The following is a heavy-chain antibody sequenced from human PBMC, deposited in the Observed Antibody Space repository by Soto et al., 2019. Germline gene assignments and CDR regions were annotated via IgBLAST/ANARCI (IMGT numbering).Heavy chain of an antibody. CDR2: IYRDGDYI. D-gene: IGHD3-16*01. CDR3: ARGRNDGYDVWAYYFDY. CDR1: GFSFSGYA. Sequence: GGSLRLSCAASGFSFSGYAMTWVRQAPGKGLEWVSIIYRDGDYIYYADSVKGRFTISRDNAQNSLYLQMDSLRAEDTAVYYCARGRNDGYDVWAYYFDYWGQGTSVTVSS. V-gene: IGHV3-21*01. J-gene: IGHJ4*02.